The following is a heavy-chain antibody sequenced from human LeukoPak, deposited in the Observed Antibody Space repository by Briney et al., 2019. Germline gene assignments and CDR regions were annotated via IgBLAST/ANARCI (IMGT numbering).Heavy chain of an antibody. D-gene: IGHD1-26*01. CDR2: ISSSGSTI. CDR3: ARDPSGSPNY. J-gene: IGHJ4*02. V-gene: IGHV3-48*03. Sequence: GGSLRLSCAASGFTFSSYEMNWVRQAPGKGLEWVSYISSSGSTIYYADSVKGRFTISRDNAKNSLYLQMNSLRAEDTAVYYCARDPSGSPNYWGQGTLVTVSS. CDR1: GFTFSSYE.